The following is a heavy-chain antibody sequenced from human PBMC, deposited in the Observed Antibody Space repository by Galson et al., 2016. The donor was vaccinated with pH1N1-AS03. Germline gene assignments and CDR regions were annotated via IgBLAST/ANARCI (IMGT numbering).Heavy chain of an antibody. Sequence: SLRLSCAGSGFIFGGFSMIWVRQAPGKGLEWVAYVSSSSRTIFYADSVKGRFVISRDNAKNTLFLQMNTLRPEDTAVYYCARGDSSGYDYMRRLVRWGQGAQVTVSS. CDR3: ARGDSSGYDYMRRLVR. V-gene: IGHV3-48*01. J-gene: IGHJ4*02. D-gene: IGHD3-22*01. CDR1: GFIFGGFS. CDR2: VSSSSRTI.